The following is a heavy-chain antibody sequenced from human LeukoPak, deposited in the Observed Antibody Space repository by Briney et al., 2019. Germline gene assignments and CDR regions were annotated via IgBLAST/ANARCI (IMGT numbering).Heavy chain of an antibody. CDR2: ISGSGGST. Sequence: GGSLRLYCAASGFTFSSYAMSWVRQAPGKGLEWVSAISGSGGSTYYADSVKGRFTISRDNSKNTLYLQMNSLRAEDTAVYYCAKAPIQTYYYDSSGYSYWGQGTLVTVSS. D-gene: IGHD3-22*01. J-gene: IGHJ4*02. CDR1: GFTFSSYA. V-gene: IGHV3-23*01. CDR3: AKAPIQTYYYDSSGYSY.